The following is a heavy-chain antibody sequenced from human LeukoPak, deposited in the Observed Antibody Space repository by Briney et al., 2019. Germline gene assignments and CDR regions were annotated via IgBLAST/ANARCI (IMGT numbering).Heavy chain of an antibody. J-gene: IGHJ3*02. Sequence: PGGSLRLSCAASGFTFDDYAMHWVRQAPGKGLEWVSGISWNSGSIGYADSVKGRFTISRDNAKNSLYLQMNSLRAEDTALYYCAKDRRDGYNWGDAFDIWGQGTMVTVSS. CDR3: AKDRRDGYNWGDAFDI. CDR2: ISWNSGSI. CDR1: GFTFDDYA. V-gene: IGHV3-9*01. D-gene: IGHD5-24*01.